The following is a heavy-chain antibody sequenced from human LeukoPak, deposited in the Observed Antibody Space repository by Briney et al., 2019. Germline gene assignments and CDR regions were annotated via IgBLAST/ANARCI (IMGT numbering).Heavy chain of an antibody. CDR3: AGYYDSSGYYFDWYFDL. D-gene: IGHD3-22*01. CDR2: ISGSGGRT. CDR1: GFTFSSHA. Sequence: EAGGSLRLSCAASGFTFSSHAMSWVRQAPGKGLDWVSAISGSGGRTYYADSVKGRFTISRDNSKNTLYLQMNSLRAEDTAVYYCAGYYDSSGYYFDWYFDLWGRGTLVTVSS. J-gene: IGHJ2*01. V-gene: IGHV3-23*01.